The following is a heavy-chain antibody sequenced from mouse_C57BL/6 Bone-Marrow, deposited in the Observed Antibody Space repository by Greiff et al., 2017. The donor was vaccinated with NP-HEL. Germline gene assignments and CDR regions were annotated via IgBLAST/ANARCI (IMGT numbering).Heavy chain of an antibody. Sequence: EVPGVESGGDLVKPGGSLKLSCAASGFTFSSSGMSWFRQTPDKRLEWVATISSGGCYTYYPDSVKGRFTISRDNAKNTLYLQMSSLKSEDTAMYYCARHYYSNYFDYWGQGTTLTVSS. J-gene: IGHJ2*01. CDR3: ARHYYSNYFDY. CDR1: GFTFSSSG. CDR2: ISSGGCYT. V-gene: IGHV5-6*01. D-gene: IGHD2-5*01.